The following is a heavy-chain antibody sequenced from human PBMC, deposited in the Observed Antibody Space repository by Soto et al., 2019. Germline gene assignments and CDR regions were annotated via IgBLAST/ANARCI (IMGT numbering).Heavy chain of an antibody. Sequence: GGSLRLSCAASGFTFSSYAMSWVRQAPGKGLEWVSAISGSGGSTYHADSVKGRFTISRDNSKNTLYLQMNSLRAEDTAVYYCAKLAVTMIVVPIDYWGQGTLVTVST. CDR1: GFTFSSYA. V-gene: IGHV3-23*01. CDR2: ISGSGGST. J-gene: IGHJ4*02. D-gene: IGHD3-22*01. CDR3: AKLAVTMIVVPIDY.